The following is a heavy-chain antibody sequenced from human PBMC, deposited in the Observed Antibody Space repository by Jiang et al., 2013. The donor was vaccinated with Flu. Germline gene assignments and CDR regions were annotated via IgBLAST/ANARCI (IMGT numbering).Heavy chain of an antibody. CDR1: GYAFTGYY. J-gene: IGHJ3*02. V-gene: IGHV1-2*02. D-gene: IGHD7-27*01. CDR3: ARGLGNTGRAFDI. Sequence: SGAEVKKPGASLKVSCKASGYAFTGYYMHWVRQAPGQGLEWMGWINPNSGATDYAQKFQGRITMTRDTSISTAYMELSSDDTAVYYCARGLGNTGRAFDIWGQGTMVTVSS. CDR2: INPNSGAT.